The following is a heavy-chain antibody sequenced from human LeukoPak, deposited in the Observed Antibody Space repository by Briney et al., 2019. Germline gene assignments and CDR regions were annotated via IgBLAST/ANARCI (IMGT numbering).Heavy chain of an antibody. Sequence: ASVKVSCKASGYTFSIYYMDWVRQAPGQGLEWMGIINPTGNGTTYAQKFQGRLTMTRDTSTSTVYMELSSLRSEDTAVYYCARISSYKSPADYWGQGTLVTVSS. J-gene: IGHJ4*02. CDR1: GYTFSIYY. V-gene: IGHV1-46*01. D-gene: IGHD6-6*01. CDR3: ARISSYKSPADY. CDR2: INPTGNGT.